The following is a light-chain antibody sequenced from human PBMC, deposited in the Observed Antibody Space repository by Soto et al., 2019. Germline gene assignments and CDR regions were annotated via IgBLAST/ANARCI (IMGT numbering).Light chain of an antibody. J-gene: IGKJ5*01. CDR3: QQSYGPQIT. Sequence: DIQMTQSPSSLSAFVGDRVTIPCRASQSISNYLNWYQQRPGKAPKLLIYLASSLQSGVPSRFGGRGSGTDFTLTISSLQPEDSATYYCQQSYGPQITFGQGTRLEIK. CDR2: LAS. V-gene: IGKV1-39*01. CDR1: QSISNY.